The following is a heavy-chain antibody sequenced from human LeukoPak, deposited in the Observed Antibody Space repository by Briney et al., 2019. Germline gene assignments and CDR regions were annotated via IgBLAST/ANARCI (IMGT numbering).Heavy chain of an antibody. J-gene: IGHJ4*02. CDR3: ARPRLRFLEWPFDY. CDR1: GGSISSHY. Sequence: PSETLSLTCTVSGGSISSHYWSWIRQPPGKGLGWIGYIYYSGSTNYNPSLKSRVTISVDTSKNQFSLKLSSVTAADTAVYYCARPRLRFLEWPFDYWGQGTLVTVSS. CDR2: IYYSGST. V-gene: IGHV4-59*11. D-gene: IGHD3-3*01.